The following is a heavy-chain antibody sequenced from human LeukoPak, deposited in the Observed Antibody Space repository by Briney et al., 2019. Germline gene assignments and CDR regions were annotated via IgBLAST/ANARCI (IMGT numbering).Heavy chain of an antibody. CDR3: ARTARNPDY. V-gene: IGHV4/OR15-8*01. CDR2: IYHSGST. J-gene: IGHJ4*02. CDR1: GGSIITNDYW. Sequence: SETLSLTCVISGGSIITNDYWWGWIRQPPGKGLEWIGEIYHSGSTNYNPSLKSRVTISVDTSKNQFSLKLSSVTAADTAVYYCARTARNPDYWGQGTLVTVSS. D-gene: IGHD6-6*01.